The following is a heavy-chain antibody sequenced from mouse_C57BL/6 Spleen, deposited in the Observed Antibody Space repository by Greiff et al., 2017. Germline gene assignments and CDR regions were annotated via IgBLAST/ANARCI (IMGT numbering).Heavy chain of an antibody. V-gene: IGHV2-2*01. Sequence: VQLQESGPGLVQPSQSLSITCTVSGFSLTSYGVHWVRQSPGKGLEWLGVIWGGGSTDYNAAFISRLSISKDNSKSQVFFKMNSLQADDTAIYYCARDGYYVFGYWGQGTTLTVSS. CDR3: ARDGYYVFGY. CDR2: IWGGGST. J-gene: IGHJ2*01. CDR1: GFSLTSYG. D-gene: IGHD2-3*01.